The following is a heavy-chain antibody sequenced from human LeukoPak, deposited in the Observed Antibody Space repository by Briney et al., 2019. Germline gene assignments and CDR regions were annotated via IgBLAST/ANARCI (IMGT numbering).Heavy chain of an antibody. V-gene: IGHV3-11*01. J-gene: IGHJ4*02. CDR1: GFTLRDYY. Sequence: GGSLRLSCAASGFTLRDYYMSWIRQAPGKGLEWVSHISSSGVTIYYADSVKGRFTISRDNAKNSLYLQMNSLRAEDTAVYYCARLVRDGGGSGSYYSQLHFDYWGQGTPVTASS. CDR2: ISSSGVTI. CDR3: ARLVRDGGGSGSYYSQLHFDY. D-gene: IGHD3-10*01.